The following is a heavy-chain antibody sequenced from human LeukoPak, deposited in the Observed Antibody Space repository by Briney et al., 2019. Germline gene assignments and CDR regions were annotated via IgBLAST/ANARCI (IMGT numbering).Heavy chain of an antibody. CDR1: EDRLSRHW. CDR3: ARQPTAAGFDY. V-gene: IGHV5-51*01. CDR2: IYPGDSDT. Sequence: GESLKISCKTSEDRLSRHWIAWVRQMPGKGLEWMGIIYPGDSDTRYSPSFQGQVTISADKSISTAYLQWSSLKASDIAMYYCARQPTAAGFDYWGQGTLVTVSS. D-gene: IGHD6-13*01. J-gene: IGHJ4*02.